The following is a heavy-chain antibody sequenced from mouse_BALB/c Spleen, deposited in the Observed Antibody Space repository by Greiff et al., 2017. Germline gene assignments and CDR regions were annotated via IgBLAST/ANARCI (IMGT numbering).Heavy chain of an antibody. CDR2: INPDSSTI. V-gene: IGHV4-1*02. Sequence: EVKLQESGGGLVQPGGSLKLSCAASGFDFSRYWMSWVRQAPGKGLEWIGEINPDSSTINYTPSLKDKFIISRDNAKNTLYLQMSKVRSEDTALYYCARPSSDYYGSSYGYFDVWGAGTTVTVSS. J-gene: IGHJ1*01. CDR3: ARPSSDYYGSSYGYFDV. D-gene: IGHD1-1*01. CDR1: GFDFSRYW.